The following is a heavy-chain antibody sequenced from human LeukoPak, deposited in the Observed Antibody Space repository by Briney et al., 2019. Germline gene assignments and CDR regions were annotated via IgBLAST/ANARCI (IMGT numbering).Heavy chain of an antibody. D-gene: IGHD3-10*01. CDR2: INPNSGGT. J-gene: IGHJ4*02. CDR3: ARGRGYYYGSGSYILN. Sequence: GASVKVSCKASGYTFTGYYMHWVRQAPGQGLEWMGWINPNSGGTNYAQKFQGRVTMTRDTSISTSYMELSRLRSDDTAVYYCARGRGYYYGSGSYILNWGQGTLVTVSS. CDR1: GYTFTGYY. V-gene: IGHV1-2*02.